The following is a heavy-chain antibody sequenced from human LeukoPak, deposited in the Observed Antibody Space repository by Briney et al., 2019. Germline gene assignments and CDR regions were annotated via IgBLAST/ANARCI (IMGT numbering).Heavy chain of an antibody. J-gene: IGHJ4*02. CDR3: ARALNLYDYGDYAFDY. CDR1: GFTFSTYS. Sequence: GGSLRLPCAASGFTFSTYSMNWVRQAPGKGLEWVSSISSSSSYIYCADSVKGRFTISRDNAKNSLYLQMNSLRAEDTAVYYCARALNLYDYGDYAFDYWGQGTLVTVSS. CDR2: ISSSSSYI. D-gene: IGHD4-17*01. V-gene: IGHV3-21*01.